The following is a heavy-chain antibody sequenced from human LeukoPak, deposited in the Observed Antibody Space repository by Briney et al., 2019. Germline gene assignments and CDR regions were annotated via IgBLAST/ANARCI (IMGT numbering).Heavy chain of an antibody. CDR1: GFTFSSYG. CDR2: ISGSGGST. CDR3: AKDVHSSGWYYFDY. Sequence: PGGTLRLSCAASGFTFSSYGMSWVRQAPGKGLEWVSAISGSGGSTYYADSVKGRFTISRDNSKNTLYLQMNSLRAEDTAVYYCAKDVHSSGWYYFDYWGQGTLVTVSS. D-gene: IGHD6-19*01. V-gene: IGHV3-23*01. J-gene: IGHJ4*02.